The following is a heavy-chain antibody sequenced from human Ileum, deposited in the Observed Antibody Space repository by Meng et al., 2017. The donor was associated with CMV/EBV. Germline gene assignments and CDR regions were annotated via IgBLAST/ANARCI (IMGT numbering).Heavy chain of an antibody. CDR2: YTDGGRT. D-gene: IGHD6-19*01. J-gene: IGHJ4*02. V-gene: IGHV3-74*01. CDR3: AADIMSVGGTFDF. Sequence: EVQVVESGGGVVQPGGSLRLSCVVSGFTFSKSWMHWVRQAPGKGLEWVSYTDGGRTAYADSVEGRFTISRDNVENTLYLQMNSLRADDTAVYYCAADIMSVGGTFDFWGQGALVTVSS. CDR1: GFTFSKSW.